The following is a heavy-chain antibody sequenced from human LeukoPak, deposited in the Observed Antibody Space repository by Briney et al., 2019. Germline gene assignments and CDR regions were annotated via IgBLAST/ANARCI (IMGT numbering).Heavy chain of an antibody. V-gene: IGHV1-46*01. CDR1: GYTFTSYY. D-gene: IGHD1-26*01. CDR3: ARDGGGDRYSGSYYYYYYYMDV. Sequence: ASVKVSCKASGYTFTSYYMHWVRQAPGQGLEWMGIINPSGGSRSYAQKFQGRVTMTRDTSTSAVYMELSSLRSEDTAVYYCARDGGGDRYSGSYYYYYYYMDVWGKGTTVTVSS. CDR2: INPSGGSR. J-gene: IGHJ6*03.